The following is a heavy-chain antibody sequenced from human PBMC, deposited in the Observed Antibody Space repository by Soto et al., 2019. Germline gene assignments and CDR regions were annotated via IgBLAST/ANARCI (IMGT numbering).Heavy chain of an antibody. V-gene: IGHV4-59*12. CDR1: GGSISSYY. D-gene: IGHD3-10*01. CDR3: AREKGSGTYMGFDY. Sequence: SETLSLTCTVSGGSISSYYWSWIRQPPGKGLEWIGYIYHSGSTNYNPSLKSRVTISVDKSKNQISLKLSSVTAADTAVYYCAREKGSGTYMGFDYWGQGTLVTVSS. J-gene: IGHJ4*02. CDR2: IYHSGST.